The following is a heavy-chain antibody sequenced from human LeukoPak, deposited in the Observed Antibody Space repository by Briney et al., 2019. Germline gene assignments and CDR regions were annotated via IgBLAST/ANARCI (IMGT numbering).Heavy chain of an antibody. CDR3: ARGYGDYIDY. CDR1: GFILSSYA. J-gene: IGHJ4*02. Sequence: GGSLRLSCAASGFILSSYAIHWVRQAPGKGLQWVAVISYDGNTQHYADSVKGRFTISRDTSKNTLNLQMNSLRAEDTAVYYCARGYGDYIDYWGQGTLVTVSS. CDR2: ISYDGNTQ. V-gene: IGHV3-30*04. D-gene: IGHD4-17*01.